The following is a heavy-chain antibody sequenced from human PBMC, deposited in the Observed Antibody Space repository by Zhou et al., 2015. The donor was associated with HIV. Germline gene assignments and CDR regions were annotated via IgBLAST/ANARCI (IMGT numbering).Heavy chain of an antibody. CDR1: GFTFSDFG. D-gene: IGHD5-24*01. J-gene: IGHJ4*02. CDR2: ISHDGRTK. Sequence: QVQLVESGGRVVQPGRSLRLSCAASGFTFSDFGMHWVRQGPGKGLNWVALISHDGRTKLYTDSVKGRFSISRDNSKNTTYLQMNNLKTEDTALYFCINSPDGYNKLLDSWGQGTLVTVSS. V-gene: IGHV3-30*03. CDR3: INSPDGYNKLLDS.